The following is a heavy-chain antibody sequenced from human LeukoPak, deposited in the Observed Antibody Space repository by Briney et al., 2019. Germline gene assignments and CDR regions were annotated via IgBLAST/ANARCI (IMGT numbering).Heavy chain of an antibody. CDR3: ARHVTYYYGSGSSPQHFDY. D-gene: IGHD3-10*01. V-gene: IGHV4-4*09. CDR1: GGSISSYY. CDR2: IYTSGST. J-gene: IGHJ4*02. Sequence: SETLSLTCTVSGGSISSYYWSWIRQPPGKGLEWIGYIYTSGSTNYNPSLKSRVTISVDTSKNQFSLKLSSVTAADTAAYYCARHVTYYYGSGSSPQHFDYWGQGTLVTVSS.